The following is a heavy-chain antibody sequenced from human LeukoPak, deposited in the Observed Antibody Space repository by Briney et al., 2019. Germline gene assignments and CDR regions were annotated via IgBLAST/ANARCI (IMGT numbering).Heavy chain of an antibody. V-gene: IGHV3-48*02. Sequence: GGSLRLSCAASGFTFSSYSMTWVRQAPGKGLEWVSYISSGGNSIDYADSVKGRFTISRANAKNSLYLQMDSLRDEDTAVYYCARSYDAPYYYYGMDVWGQGTTVTVSS. J-gene: IGHJ6*02. CDR2: ISSGGNSI. CDR1: GFTFSSYS. D-gene: IGHD3-3*01. CDR3: ARSYDAPYYYYGMDV.